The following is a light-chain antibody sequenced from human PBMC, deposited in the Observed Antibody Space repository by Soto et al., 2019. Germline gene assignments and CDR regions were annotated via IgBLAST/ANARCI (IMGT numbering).Light chain of an antibody. CDR3: QQYGSYPYT. V-gene: IGKV3-20*01. CDR2: GAS. CDR1: QSVSSSY. Sequence: EIVFTQSPGTLSLSPGERATLSCRASQSVSSSYLAWYQQKPVQAPRLLIYGASSRATGIPERFSGSGSGTDFTLTISRLEPEDFAVYYCQQYGSYPYTFGQGTRLEIK. J-gene: IGKJ5*01.